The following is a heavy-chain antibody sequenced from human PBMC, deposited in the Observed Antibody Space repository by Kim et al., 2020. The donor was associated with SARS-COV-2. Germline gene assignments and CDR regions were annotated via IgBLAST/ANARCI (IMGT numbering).Heavy chain of an antibody. D-gene: IGHD3-22*01. CDR3: ARDLGPFPDHSGYYYDSSGYYYFGPIDY. J-gene: IGHJ4*02. CDR2: ISSSGSTI. V-gene: IGHV3-11*01. CDR1: GFTFSDYY. Sequence: GGSLRLSCAASGFTFSDYYMSWIRQAPGKGLEWVSYISSSGSTIYYADSVKGRFTISRDNAKNSLYLQMNSLRAEDTAVYYCARDLGPFPDHSGYYYDSSGYYYFGPIDYWGQGTLVTVSS.